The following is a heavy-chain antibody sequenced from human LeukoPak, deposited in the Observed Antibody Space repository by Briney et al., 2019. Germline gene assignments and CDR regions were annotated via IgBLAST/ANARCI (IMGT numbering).Heavy chain of an antibody. D-gene: IGHD5-12*01. CDR1: GFTFSDYY. CDR3: ARGWLPPDY. J-gene: IGHJ4*02. Sequence: GGSLRLSCAASGFTFSDYYMSWIRQAPGKGLEWVSYISSSSSFTTYADSVRGRFTISRDNAKNSLYLQMNSLRAEDTAVYYCARGWLPPDYWGQGTLATVSS. CDR2: ISSSSSFT. V-gene: IGHV3-11*06.